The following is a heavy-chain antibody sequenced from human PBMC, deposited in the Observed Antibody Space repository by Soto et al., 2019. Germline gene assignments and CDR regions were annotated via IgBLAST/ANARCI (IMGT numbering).Heavy chain of an antibody. CDR3: ARTVTGSSGWPFDY. CDR1: GYIFTSHW. CDR2: IYPGDSDI. J-gene: IGHJ4*02. D-gene: IGHD6-19*01. Sequence: GESLKISCKASGYIFTSHWIGWARQMPGKGLEWMGIIYPGDSDIRYSPSFQGQVTITADKSISTAYLQWSSLKASDTAMYYCARTVTGSSGWPFDYWGQGTLVTVSS. V-gene: IGHV5-51*01.